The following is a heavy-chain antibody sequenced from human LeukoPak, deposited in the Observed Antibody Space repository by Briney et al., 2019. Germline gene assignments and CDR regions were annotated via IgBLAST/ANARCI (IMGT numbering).Heavy chain of an antibody. Sequence: SETLSLTRTVSGGSISSYYWSWIRQAPGKGLEWIGYIYYSGNTNTYNPSLKSRATISLYTSRKYFSLELRSVTAADTAVYYCARGGSYGAYLDYWGQGALVIVSS. CDR2: IYYSGNT. J-gene: IGHJ4*02. CDR1: GGSISSYY. D-gene: IGHD1-26*01. V-gene: IGHV4-59*01. CDR3: ARGGSYGAYLDY.